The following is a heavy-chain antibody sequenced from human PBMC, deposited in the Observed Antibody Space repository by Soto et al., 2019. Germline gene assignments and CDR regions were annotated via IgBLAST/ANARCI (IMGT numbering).Heavy chain of an antibody. CDR2: IYYSGST. Sequence: SETLSLTCTVSGGSISSGDYYWSWIRQPPGKGLEWIGYIYYSGSTYYNPSLKSRVTISVDTSKNQFSLKLSSVTAADTAVYYCARALNYYDSSGYYNWGQGTLVTVSS. CDR1: GGSISSGDYY. CDR3: ARALNYYDSSGYYN. V-gene: IGHV4-30-4*01. J-gene: IGHJ4*02. D-gene: IGHD3-22*01.